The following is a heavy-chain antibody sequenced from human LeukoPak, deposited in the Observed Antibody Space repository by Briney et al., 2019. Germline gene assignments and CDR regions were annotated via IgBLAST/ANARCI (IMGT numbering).Heavy chain of an antibody. CDR2: INWNGGST. CDR3: ARDRSIAARFHY. Sequence: GSLRLSCAAAGFTFDDYGMSWVRQAPGKGLEWVSGINWNGGSTGYADSVKGRFTISGDNAKNSLYLQMNSLRAEDTAVYYCARDRSIAARFHYWGQGTLVTVSS. V-gene: IGHV3-20*04. D-gene: IGHD6-6*01. CDR1: GFTFDDYG. J-gene: IGHJ4*02.